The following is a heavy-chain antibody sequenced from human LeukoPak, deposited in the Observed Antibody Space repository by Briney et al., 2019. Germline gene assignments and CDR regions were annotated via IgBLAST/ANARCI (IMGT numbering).Heavy chain of an antibody. CDR3: ARASY. V-gene: IGHV3-7*01. CDR2: IKQDGSEK. CDR1: GFTLSSHW. J-gene: IGHJ4*02. Sequence: PGGSQRLSCAASGFTLSSHWMSWVRQAPGKAMEWVAKIKQDGSEKYYVDSVKGRFTISRDNAKNSLYLQMNSLRAEDTAVYYCARASYWGQGTLVTVSS.